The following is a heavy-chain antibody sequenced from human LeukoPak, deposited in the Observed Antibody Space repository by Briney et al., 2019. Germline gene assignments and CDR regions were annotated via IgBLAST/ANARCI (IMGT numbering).Heavy chain of an antibody. CDR1: GLTFSGYW. CDR3: AKDRDGYNVGDY. Sequence: PGGSLRLSCAASGLTFSGYWMHWVRQVPGKGLVWVSHIDRDGSGTTYADSVKGRFTISRDNSKNTLYLQMNSLRAEDTAVYYCAKDRDGYNVGDYWGQGTLVTVSS. V-gene: IGHV3-74*03. D-gene: IGHD5-24*01. CDR2: IDRDGSGT. J-gene: IGHJ4*02.